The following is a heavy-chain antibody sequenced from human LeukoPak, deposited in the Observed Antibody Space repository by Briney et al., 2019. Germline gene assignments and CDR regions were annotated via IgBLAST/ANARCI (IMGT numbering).Heavy chain of an antibody. V-gene: IGHV1-18*01. CDR1: GYTFTSYG. D-gene: IGHD2-2*01. CDR2: ISAYNGNT. J-gene: IGHJ6*02. CDR3: ARDIVVVPPRRDYYYYGMDV. Sequence: GASVKVSRKASGYTFTSYGIRWVRQAPGQGLEWMGWISAYNGNTNYAQKLQGRVTMTTDTSTSTAYMELRSLRSDDTAVYYCARDIVVVPPRRDYYYYGMDVWGQGTTVTVSS.